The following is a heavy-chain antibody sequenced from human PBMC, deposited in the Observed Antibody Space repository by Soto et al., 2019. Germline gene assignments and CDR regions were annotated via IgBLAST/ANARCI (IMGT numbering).Heavy chain of an antibody. CDR2: ISSSSSTI. J-gene: IGHJ4*02. CDR1: GFTFSSYS. V-gene: IGHV3-48*01. CDR3: ASFLPKNDYGDPILSY. Sequence: PGGSLRLSCAASGFTFSSYSMNWVRQAPGKGLEWASYISSSSSTIYYTDSVKGRFTISRDNAKNSLYLQMNSLRAEDTAVYYCASFLPKNDYGDPILSYWGQGTLVTVSS. D-gene: IGHD4-17*01.